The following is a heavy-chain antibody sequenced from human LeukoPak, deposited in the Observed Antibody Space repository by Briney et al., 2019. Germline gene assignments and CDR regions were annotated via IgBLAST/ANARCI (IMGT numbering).Heavy chain of an antibody. V-gene: IGHV4-30-4*08. CDR1: GGSISSGDYY. CDR2: IYYSGST. Sequence: PSETLSLTCTVSGGSISSGDYYWSWIRQPPGKGLEWIGYIYYSGSTYYNPSLKSRVTISVDTPKNQFSLKLSSVTAADTAVYYCARAPIGTGGVWHFDYWGQGTLVTVSS. J-gene: IGHJ4*02. CDR3: ARAPIGTGGVWHFDY. D-gene: IGHD2-8*02.